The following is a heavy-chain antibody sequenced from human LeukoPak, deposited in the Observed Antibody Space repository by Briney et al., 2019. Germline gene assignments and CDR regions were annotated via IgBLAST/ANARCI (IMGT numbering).Heavy chain of an antibody. CDR1: GFTFSSYS. V-gene: IGHV3-21*01. D-gene: IGHD3-22*01. Sequence: GGSLRLSCAASGFTFSSYSMNWVRQAPGKGLEWVSSISSSSSYIYYADSVKGRFTISRDNAKNSLYLQMNSLRAERTALYYCARADSSGYYLTYYYYYMDVWGKGTTVTVSS. CDR2: ISSSSSYI. J-gene: IGHJ6*03. CDR3: ARADSSGYYLTYYYYYMDV.